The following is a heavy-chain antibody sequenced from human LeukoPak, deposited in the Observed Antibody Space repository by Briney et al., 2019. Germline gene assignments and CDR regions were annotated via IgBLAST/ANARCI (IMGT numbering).Heavy chain of an antibody. J-gene: IGHJ6*03. V-gene: IGHV4-34*01. CDR1: GGSFSGYY. D-gene: IGHD2-2*01. CDR3: ARLDGKVPAAPYYYVDV. Sequence: SETLSLTCAVYGGSFSGYYWSWIRQPPGKGLEWIGEINHSGSTNYNPSLKSRVTISVDTSKNQFSLKLSSVTAADTAVYYCARLDGKVPAAPYYYVDVWGKGTTVTVSS. CDR2: INHSGST.